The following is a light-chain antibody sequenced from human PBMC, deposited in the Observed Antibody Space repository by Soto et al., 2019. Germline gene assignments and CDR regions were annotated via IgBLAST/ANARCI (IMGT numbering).Light chain of an antibody. CDR1: QSVSSY. J-gene: IGKJ4*01. CDR3: KQRSIWPLT. CDR2: DAS. Sequence: EIVLTQSPATLSLSPGESATLSCRASQSVSSYLAWYQQKPGQAHRLLIYDASNRATGIQARFSGSRSGTDFTLTIRSLEPEDFAVYYCKQRSIWPLTFGGGTKVDIK. V-gene: IGKV3-11*01.